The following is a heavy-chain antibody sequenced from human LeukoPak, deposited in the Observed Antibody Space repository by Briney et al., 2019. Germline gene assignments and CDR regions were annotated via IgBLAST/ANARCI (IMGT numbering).Heavy chain of an antibody. CDR1: GGSISSYN. CDR3: AKESNSSDNWYFDL. V-gene: IGHV4-59*01. Sequence: MPSETLSLTCIVSGGSISSYNWNWIRQPPGKGLEWIGYMYNSGSTNNNPSLKSRVTISVDKSKNQFSLKLSSVTAADTAVYYCAKESNSSDNWYFDLWGRGTLVTVSS. D-gene: IGHD2/OR15-2a*01. CDR2: MYNSGST. J-gene: IGHJ2*01.